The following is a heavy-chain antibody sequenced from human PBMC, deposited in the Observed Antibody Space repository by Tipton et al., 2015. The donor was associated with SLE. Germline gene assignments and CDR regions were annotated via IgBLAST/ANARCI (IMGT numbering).Heavy chain of an antibody. CDR2: IHSSGTT. D-gene: IGHD6-6*01. J-gene: IGHJ6*03. CDR1: GYSISPYY. Sequence: TLSLTCTVSGYSISPYYWSWIRQTPGKGLEWIGYIHSSGTTNYSPSLNSRVTMSVDTSKNQFSLRLSSVTAADTAVYYCAMAARPYYYMDVWGKGTTVTVSS. V-gene: IGHV4-59*08. CDR3: AMAARPYYYMDV.